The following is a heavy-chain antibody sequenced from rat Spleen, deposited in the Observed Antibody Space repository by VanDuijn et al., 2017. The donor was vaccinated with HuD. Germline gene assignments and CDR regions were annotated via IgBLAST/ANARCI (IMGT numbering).Heavy chain of an antibody. CDR1: DYSITSDY. V-gene: IGHV3-1*01. D-gene: IGHD1-1*01. CDR3: ARWDYYSPRWYFDF. Sequence: EVQLQESGPGLVKPSQSLSLTCSVTDYSITSDYWGWVRKFPGNKMEWIGHINYSGFTSYNPSLKSRVSITRDTSKNQFFLQLNSLVTEDTATYFCARWDYYSPRWYFDFWGPGTMVTVSS. J-gene: IGHJ1*01. CDR2: INYSGFT.